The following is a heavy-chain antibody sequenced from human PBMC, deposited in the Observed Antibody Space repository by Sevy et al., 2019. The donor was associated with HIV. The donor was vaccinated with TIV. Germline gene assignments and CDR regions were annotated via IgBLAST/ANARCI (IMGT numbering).Heavy chain of an antibody. CDR2: ISGSGGST. Sequence: GGSLRLSCAASGFTFSSYAMSWVRQAPGTGLEWVSAISGSGGSTYYADSVKGRFTISRDNSKNTLYLQMNSLRAEDTAVYYCAKDLYFWSGYGGYYYYYGMDVWGQGTTVTVSS. CDR1: GFTFSSYA. D-gene: IGHD3-3*01. J-gene: IGHJ6*02. V-gene: IGHV3-23*01. CDR3: AKDLYFWSGYGGYYYYYGMDV.